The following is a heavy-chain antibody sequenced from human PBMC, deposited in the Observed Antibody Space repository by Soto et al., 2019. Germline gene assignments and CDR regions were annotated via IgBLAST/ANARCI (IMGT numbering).Heavy chain of an antibody. CDR1: GFNFDAYA. J-gene: IGHJ5*02. CDR2: VTATAESA. Sequence: AGGSLRLSCTPFGFNFDAYAMSWVRQAPGKGLEWVSAVTATAESAYYTDSVRGRFIITRDNSDNMLYLQMSSLRVEDTAIYFCARGSYYDSPQDLWGRGTQVTVPQ. CDR3: ARGSYYDSPQDL. V-gene: IGHV3-23*01. D-gene: IGHD3-10*01.